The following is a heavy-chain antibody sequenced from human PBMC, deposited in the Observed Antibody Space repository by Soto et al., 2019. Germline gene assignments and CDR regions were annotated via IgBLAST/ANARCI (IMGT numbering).Heavy chain of an antibody. V-gene: IGHV4-31*03. CDR1: GGSISSGGYY. CDR3: ARWIQLNYYYGMDV. J-gene: IGHJ6*02. Sequence: QVQLQESGPGLVKPSQTLSLTCTVSGGSISSGGYYWSWIRQHPGKGLEWIGYIYYSGSTYYNPSLESRVTISVDTSKNQFSLKLSSVTAADTAVYYCARWIQLNYYYGMDVWGQGTTVTVSS. D-gene: IGHD5-18*01. CDR2: IYYSGST.